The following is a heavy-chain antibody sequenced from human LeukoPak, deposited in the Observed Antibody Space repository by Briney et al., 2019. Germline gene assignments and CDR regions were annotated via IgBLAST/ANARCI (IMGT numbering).Heavy chain of an antibody. Sequence: GGSLRLSCAASGFTFSRSWMSWVRQAPGKGLEWVANIKQDGSQKHYLDSVKGRFTISRDNAKNSLYLQMHSLRAEDTAVYYCARDYYDSSGYIPDYWGQGTLVTVSS. J-gene: IGHJ4*02. V-gene: IGHV3-7*01. CDR3: ARDYYDSSGYIPDY. CDR1: GFTFSRSW. D-gene: IGHD3-22*01. CDR2: IKQDGSQK.